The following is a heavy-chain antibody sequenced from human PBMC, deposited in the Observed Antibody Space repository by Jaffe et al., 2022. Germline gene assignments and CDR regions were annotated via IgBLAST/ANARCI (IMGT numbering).Heavy chain of an antibody. J-gene: IGHJ4*02. Sequence: QVQLQESGPGLVKPSETLSLTCAVSGYSISSGYYWGWIRQPPGKGLEWIGSIYHSGSTYYNPSLKSRVTISVDTSKNQFSLKLSSVTAADTAVYYCARDREGWNDELDYWGQGTLVTVSS. CDR3: ARDREGWNDELDY. CDR1: GYSISSGYY. V-gene: IGHV4-38-2*02. D-gene: IGHD1-1*01. CDR2: IYHSGST.